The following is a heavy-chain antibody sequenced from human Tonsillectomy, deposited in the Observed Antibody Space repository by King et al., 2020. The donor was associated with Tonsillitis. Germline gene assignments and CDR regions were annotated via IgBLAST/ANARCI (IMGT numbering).Heavy chain of an antibody. V-gene: IGHV5-10-1*01. J-gene: IGHJ3*01. Sequence: QLVQSGAEVKKPGESLRISCKGFGYSFTTYWISWVRQMPGKGLEWMGRIGPSDSYTNYSPSFQGHVSISVDKSISAAHLQWSSLKASDTAIYYCARHGPYHNVLADGFDLWGQGTMVTVSS. D-gene: IGHD3-9*01. CDR3: ARHGPYHNVLADGFDL. CDR1: GYSFTTYW. CDR2: IGPSDSYT.